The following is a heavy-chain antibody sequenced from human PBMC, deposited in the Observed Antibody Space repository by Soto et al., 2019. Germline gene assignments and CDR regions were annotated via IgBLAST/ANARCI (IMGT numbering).Heavy chain of an antibody. J-gene: IGHJ4*02. V-gene: IGHV4-59*01. CDR1: GDSISSYY. D-gene: IGHD3-22*01. CDR3: ALRSMAVVPEY. Sequence: QVQLQESGPGLVKPSETLSLTCAVSGDSISSYYCMWIRQPPGKGLESIGYLYYGRSANYNPSLKSRVTLSVDTSTKQCSRTLISMTAADTAVYYCALRSMAVVPEYWGQGTLVTASS. CDR2: LYYGRSA.